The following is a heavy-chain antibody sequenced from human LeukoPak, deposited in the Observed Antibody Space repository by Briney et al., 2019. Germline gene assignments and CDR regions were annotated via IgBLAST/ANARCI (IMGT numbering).Heavy chain of an antibody. D-gene: IGHD6-19*01. CDR3: ARGRFGDGSGWSEGPFDY. J-gene: IGHJ4*02. CDR2: ISYDGSNK. CDR1: GFTFSSYA. V-gene: IGHV3-30-3*01. Sequence: PGGSLRLSCAASGFTFSSYAMHWVRQAPGKGLEGVAVISYDGSNKYYADSVKGRFTISRDNSKNTLYLQMNSLRAEDTAVYYCARGRFGDGSGWSEGPFDYWGQGTLVTVSS.